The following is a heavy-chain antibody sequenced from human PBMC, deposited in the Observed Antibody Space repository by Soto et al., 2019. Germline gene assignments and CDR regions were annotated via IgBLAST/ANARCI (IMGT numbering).Heavy chain of an antibody. D-gene: IGHD2-2*01. V-gene: IGHV3-23*01. CDR2: ISDSGST. J-gene: IGHJ4*02. CDR1: GFTFSNHA. Sequence: EVQLLESGGALVQPGGSLRLSCAASGFTFSNHAMNWVRQAPGKGLEWVSTISDSGSTYYADSVKGRFTISRDNSKNTLYLQMNSLGAEDTAVYYCASDPGGDYCTSTSCFYFVDHWGQGTLVIVSS. CDR3: ASDPGGDYCTSTSCFYFVDH.